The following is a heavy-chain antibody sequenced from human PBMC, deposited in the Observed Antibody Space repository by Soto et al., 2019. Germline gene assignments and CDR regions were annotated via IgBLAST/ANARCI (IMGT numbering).Heavy chain of an antibody. CDR3: SGSLRFFDWLPLDY. D-gene: IGHD3-9*01. Sequence: QVQVGESGGGVVQPGRSLRVSCAASGFTFSNYVMHWVRQAPGKGLEWVAGIWDDGSNTYYADSVKGRFTRFRDNSKTTLYLHMNGLRAEDTAVYSCSGSLRFFDWLPLDYGGQGTLVTVSS. CDR1: GFTFSNYV. V-gene: IGHV3-33*01. CDR2: IWDDGSNT. J-gene: IGHJ4*02.